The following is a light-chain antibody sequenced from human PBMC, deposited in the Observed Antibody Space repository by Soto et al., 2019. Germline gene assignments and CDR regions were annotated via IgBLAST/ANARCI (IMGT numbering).Light chain of an antibody. CDR2: GAS. V-gene: IGKV3-20*01. Sequence: EIVLTQSPGTLSLSPGERATLYCRASQSVSTNYLAWYQQKPGQAPRLLIYGASNRPTGIPYRFSASGSGTDFTLTISRLQPEDSAVYYCQQYSSAPLTFGQGTKVDIK. CDR1: QSVSTNY. J-gene: IGKJ1*01. CDR3: QQYSSAPLT.